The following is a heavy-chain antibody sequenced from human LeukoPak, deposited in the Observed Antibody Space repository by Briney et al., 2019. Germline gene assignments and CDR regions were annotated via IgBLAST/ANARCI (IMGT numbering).Heavy chain of an antibody. CDR1: GYTFTSYD. D-gene: IGHD6-19*01. V-gene: IGHV1-8*01. Sequence: ASVKVSCKASGYTFTSYDINWVRRATGQGLEWMGWMNPNSGNTGYAQKFQGRVTMTRNTSISTAYMELSSLRSEDTAVYYCARGLYSSGWSLYYYYYYMDVWGKGTTVTISS. CDR3: ARGLYSSGWSLYYYYYYMDV. CDR2: MNPNSGNT. J-gene: IGHJ6*03.